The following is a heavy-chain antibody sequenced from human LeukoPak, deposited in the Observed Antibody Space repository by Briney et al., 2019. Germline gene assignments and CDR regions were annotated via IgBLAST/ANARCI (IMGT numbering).Heavy chain of an antibody. CDR1: GGSYSGYY. Sequence: SETLSLTCAVYGGSYSGYYWSWLRQPPGKGLEWIGEINHSGSTNYNPSLKSRVTISVDTSKNQFSLKLSSVTAADTAVYYCARDSSGIDYWGQGTLVTVSS. D-gene: IGHD5-18*01. CDR2: INHSGST. CDR3: ARDSSGIDY. J-gene: IGHJ4*02. V-gene: IGHV4-34*01.